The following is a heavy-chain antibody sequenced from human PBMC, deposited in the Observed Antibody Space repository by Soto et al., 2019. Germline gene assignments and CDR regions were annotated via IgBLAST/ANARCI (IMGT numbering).Heavy chain of an antibody. J-gene: IGHJ4*02. V-gene: IGHV3-7*03. CDR1: GFTFSSYW. D-gene: IGHD3-10*01. CDR2: IKQDGSEK. CDR3: ARDGVGTMVRGVIDY. Sequence: EVQLVESGGGLVQPGGSLRLSCAASGFTFSSYWMSWVRQAPGQGLEWVANIKQDGSEKYYVDSVKGRFTISRDNAKNSLYLQMNSLRGEDTAVYYCARDGVGTMVRGVIDYWGQGTLVTVSS.